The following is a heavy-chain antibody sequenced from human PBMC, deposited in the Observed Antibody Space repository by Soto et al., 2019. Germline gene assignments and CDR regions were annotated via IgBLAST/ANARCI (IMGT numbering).Heavy chain of an antibody. CDR1: GFSLSTSGVG. CDR2: IYWDDDK. CDR3: AHSPPPISYDSSGARGDYFDY. J-gene: IGHJ4*02. V-gene: IGHV2-5*02. Sequence: QITLKESGPTLVKPTQTLTLTCTFSGFSLSTSGVGVGWIRQPPGKALEWLALIYWDDDKRYSPSLKSRLTDTKDITKSQVVRTMTNMDPVDTATSYGAHSPPPISYDSSGARGDYFDYWGQGTLVTVSS. D-gene: IGHD3-22*01.